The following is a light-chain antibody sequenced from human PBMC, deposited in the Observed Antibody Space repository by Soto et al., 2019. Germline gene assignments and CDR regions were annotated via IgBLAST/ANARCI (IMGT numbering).Light chain of an antibody. Sequence: DIQMTQSPSTLSASVGARVTITCRASQSISSWLAWYQQKPGKAPKLLIYDASSLESGVPSRFSGGGSGTEFTLTISSLQPDDSATYDCQQYNSYWTFGQGTKVDIK. J-gene: IGKJ1*01. CDR2: DAS. V-gene: IGKV1-5*01. CDR3: QQYNSYWT. CDR1: QSISSW.